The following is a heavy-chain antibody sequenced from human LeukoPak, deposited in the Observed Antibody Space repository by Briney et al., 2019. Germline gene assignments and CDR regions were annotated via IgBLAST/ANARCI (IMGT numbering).Heavy chain of an antibody. D-gene: IGHD5-24*01. CDR3: ARGRGWLPQNGY. CDR1: GYTFTSYD. V-gene: IGHV1-8*01. CDR2: MNPNSGNT. J-gene: IGHJ4*02. Sequence: ASVKVSCKASGYTFTSYDINWVRQATGQGLEWMGWMNPNSGNTGYAQKFQGRVAMTRNTSISTAYMELSSLRSEDTAVYYCARGRGWLPQNGYWGQGTLVTVSS.